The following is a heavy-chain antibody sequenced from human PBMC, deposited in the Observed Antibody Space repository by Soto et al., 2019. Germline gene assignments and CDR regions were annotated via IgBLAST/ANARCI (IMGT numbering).Heavy chain of an antibody. CDR3: ARHSPYGHYESGGVYYYYGMDV. CDR2: IYPGDSDT. CDR1: GYSFTSYW. D-gene: IGHD4-17*01. J-gene: IGHJ6*02. V-gene: IGHV5-51*01. Sequence: GESLKISCKGSGYSFTSYWIGWVRQMPGKGLEWMGIIYPGDSDTRYSPSFQGQVTISADKSISTAYLQWSSLKASDTAMYYCARHSPYGHYESGGVYYYYGMDVWGQGSTVTVYS.